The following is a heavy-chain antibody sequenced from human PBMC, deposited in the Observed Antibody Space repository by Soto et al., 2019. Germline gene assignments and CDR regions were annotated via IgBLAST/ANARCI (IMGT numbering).Heavy chain of an antibody. CDR2: ISSSSSYI. CDR3: ARDLITVGL. V-gene: IGHV3-21*01. J-gene: IGHJ4*02. CDR1: GFTVSSNY. D-gene: IGHD3-22*01. Sequence: EVQLVESGGGLIQPGGSLRLSCAASGFTVSSNYMSWVRQAPGKGLEWVSSISSSSSYIYYADSVKGRFTISRDNAKNSLYLQMNSLRAEDTAVYYCARDLITVGLWGQGTLVTVSS.